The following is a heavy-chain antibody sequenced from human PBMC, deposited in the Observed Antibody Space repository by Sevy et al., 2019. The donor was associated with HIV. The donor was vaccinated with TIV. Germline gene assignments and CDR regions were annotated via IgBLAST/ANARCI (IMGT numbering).Heavy chain of an antibody. Sequence: GGSLRLSCAASGFTFSSYWMSWVRQAPGKGLEWVANIKQDGSEKYYVDSVKGRFTISRDNAKNSLYLQMNSLRAEDTAVYYCARDVVVGNDAFDIWGQRTMVTVSS. CDR2: IKQDGSEK. CDR1: GFTFSSYW. J-gene: IGHJ3*02. CDR3: ARDVVVGNDAFDI. V-gene: IGHV3-7*01. D-gene: IGHD1-26*01.